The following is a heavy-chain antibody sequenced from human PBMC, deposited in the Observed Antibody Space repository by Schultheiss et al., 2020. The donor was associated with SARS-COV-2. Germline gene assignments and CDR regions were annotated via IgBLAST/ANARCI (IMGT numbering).Heavy chain of an antibody. D-gene: IGHD3-10*01. Sequence: SGPTLVKPTETLTLTCTVSAFSLSNARMGVRWIRQPPGKALEWLALIYWDDDKRYSPSLKTRLTISKDTSKNQVVLTMTNMDPVDTATYYCARINGFGERWFDPWGQGTLVTVSS. V-gene: IGHV2-5*02. J-gene: IGHJ5*02. CDR2: IYWDDDK. CDR3: ARINGFGERWFDP. CDR1: AFSLSNARMG.